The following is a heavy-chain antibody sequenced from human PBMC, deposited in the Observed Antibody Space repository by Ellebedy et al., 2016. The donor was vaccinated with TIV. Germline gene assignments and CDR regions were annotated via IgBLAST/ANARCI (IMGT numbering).Heavy chain of an antibody. CDR2: IRSDSRT. CDR1: GFSVSSNY. J-gene: IGHJ4*02. CDR3: VGVRSDNIAWYNFDH. Sequence: GGSLRLXCAPSGFSVSSNYMGWVRQAPGKGLEWVSFIRSDSRTHYADSVKGRFTSSRDSSKNTLYLQMNSLRGDDTAVYYCVGVRSDNIAWYNFDHWGQGTLVTVSS. V-gene: IGHV3-53*01. D-gene: IGHD6-19*01.